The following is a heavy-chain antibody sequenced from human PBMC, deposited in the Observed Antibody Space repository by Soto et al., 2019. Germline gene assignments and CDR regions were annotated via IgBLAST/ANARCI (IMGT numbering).Heavy chain of an antibody. D-gene: IGHD2-2*01. CDR2: INPHGSEE. CDR1: GFTFSPCW. Sequence: GGSLRLSCAASGFTFSPCWMTWVRQAPGKGLEWVANINPHGSEEYYVDSVKGRFTISRDNAKNSLYLQMNSLRAEDTAVYYFARIPLERYCSGTNCANWFDSWGQGTLVTVSS. V-gene: IGHV3-7*01. CDR3: ARIPLERYCSGTNCANWFDS. J-gene: IGHJ5*01.